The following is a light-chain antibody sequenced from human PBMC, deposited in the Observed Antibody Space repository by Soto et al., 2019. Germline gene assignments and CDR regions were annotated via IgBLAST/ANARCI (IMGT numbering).Light chain of an antibody. CDR3: QQYNHWPPIT. J-gene: IGKJ5*01. CDR1: QSVSSN. V-gene: IGKV3-15*01. CDR2: GAS. Sequence: EIVMTQSPATLSVSPGEIATLYFSASQSVSSNLAWYQQKPGQAPRLLIYGASTRATNVSARFSGSGSGTEFTLTISSLQSEDFALYYCQQYNHWPPITFGPGTRLEIK.